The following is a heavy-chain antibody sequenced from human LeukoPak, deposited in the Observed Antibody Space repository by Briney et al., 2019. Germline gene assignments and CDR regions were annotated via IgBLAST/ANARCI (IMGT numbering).Heavy chain of an antibody. J-gene: IGHJ4*02. V-gene: IGHV3-23*01. Sequence: GGSLRLSCAASGFTFSNYAMSWVRQAPGKGLEWVSAISGSGGSTYYADSVKGRFTISRDNSKNTLYLQMNSLRAEDTAVYYCAKDPYNYYDSSGYYSYYFDYWGQGTLVTVSS. CDR3: AKDPYNYYDSSGYYSYYFDY. CDR1: GFTFSNYA. CDR2: ISGSGGST. D-gene: IGHD3-22*01.